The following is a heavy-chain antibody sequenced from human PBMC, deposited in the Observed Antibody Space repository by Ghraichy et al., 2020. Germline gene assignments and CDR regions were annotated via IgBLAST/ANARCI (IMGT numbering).Heavy chain of an antibody. CDR2: IYSGGDT. Sequence: GGSLRLSCEASGFVVGRNYMSWVRQAPGKGLEWVSLIYSGGDTYSADSVKGRFIISRDSSKNTLYLQMNSLREEDTAIYYCFVRWNWGRGTQVTVS. CDR3: FVRWN. V-gene: IGHV3-66*01. CDR1: GFVVGRNY. D-gene: IGHD2-8*01. J-gene: IGHJ4*02.